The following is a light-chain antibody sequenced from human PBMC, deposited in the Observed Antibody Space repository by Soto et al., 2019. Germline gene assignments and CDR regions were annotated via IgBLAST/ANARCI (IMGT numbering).Light chain of an antibody. CDR3: QQTRSFPLT. V-gene: IGKV1-12*01. Sequence: DIHVTQSPSSVSASVGDRVTITCRASQAISSWLAWYQQRPGRAPKLLTYSASSLQSGAPSRFTGSGSGPDFTLTISSLQPDDAAVYYCQQTRSFPLTFGGGTKVEI. CDR1: QAISSW. CDR2: SAS. J-gene: IGKJ4*01.